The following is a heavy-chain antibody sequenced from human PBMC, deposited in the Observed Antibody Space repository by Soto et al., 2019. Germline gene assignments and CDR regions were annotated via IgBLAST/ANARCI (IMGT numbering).Heavy chain of an antibody. D-gene: IGHD3-9*01. V-gene: IGHV3-7*04. CDR3: AGEYYDILTGPQGAFDY. CDR1: GFTFSSYW. J-gene: IGHJ4*02. CDR2: IKQDGSEK. Sequence: GGSLRLSCAASGFTFSSYWMSWVRQAPGKGLEWVANIKQDGSEKYYVDSVKGRFTISRDNAKNSLYLQMNSLRSEDTAVYYCAGEYYDILTGPQGAFDYWGQGTLVTVSS.